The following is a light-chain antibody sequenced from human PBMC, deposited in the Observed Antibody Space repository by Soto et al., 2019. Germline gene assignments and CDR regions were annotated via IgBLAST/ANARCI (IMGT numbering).Light chain of an antibody. J-gene: IGKJ2*01. CDR3: QHYNSYPYT. CDR1: QTISSW. V-gene: IGKV1-5*01. CDR2: DAS. Sequence: DIQMTQSPSTLSASAGDRVTITCRASQTISSWLAWYQQKPGKAPKLLIYDASTLASGAPSRFSGSGSGTEFTLTNSSLQPDDFATYYCQHYNSYPYTFGQGTELEIK.